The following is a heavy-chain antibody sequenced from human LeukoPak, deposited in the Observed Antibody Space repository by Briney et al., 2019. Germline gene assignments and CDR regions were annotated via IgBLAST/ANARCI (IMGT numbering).Heavy chain of an antibody. D-gene: IGHD3-22*01. J-gene: IGHJ5*02. V-gene: IGHV3-30-3*01. CDR1: GFTFSSYA. CDR2: ISYDGSNK. Sequence: GGSLRLSCAASGFTFSSYAMHWVRQAPGKGLEWVAVISYDGSNKYYADSVKGRFTISRDNSKNTLYLQMNSLRAEDTAVYYCAGDHVGSMIVVADNWFDPWGQGTLVTVSS. CDR3: AGDHVGSMIVVADNWFDP.